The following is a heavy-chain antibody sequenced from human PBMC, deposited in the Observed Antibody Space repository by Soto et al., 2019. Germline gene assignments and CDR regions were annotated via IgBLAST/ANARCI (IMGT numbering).Heavy chain of an antibody. J-gene: IGHJ4*02. CDR3: ARDHRPYYYGSGSYYSFDY. Sequence: GGSLRLSCAASGFTFSSYGMHWVRQAPGKGLEWVAVISYDGSNKYYADSVKGRFTISRDNSKNTLYLQMNSLRAEDTAVYYCARDHRPYYYGSGSYYSFDYWGQGTLVTVSS. D-gene: IGHD3-10*01. CDR1: GFTFSSYG. CDR2: ISYDGSNK. V-gene: IGHV3-30*03.